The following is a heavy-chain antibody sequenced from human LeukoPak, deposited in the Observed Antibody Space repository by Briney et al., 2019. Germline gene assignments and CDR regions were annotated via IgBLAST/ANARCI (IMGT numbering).Heavy chain of an antibody. V-gene: IGHV5-51*01. CDR1: GYSFTSYW. CDR2: IYPGDSDT. D-gene: IGHD2-2*02. J-gene: IGHJ4*02. Sequence: GESLKISCKGSGYSFTSYWIGWVRQMPGKGLEWMGIIYPGDSDTRYSPSFQGQVTISADKSISTAYLQWSSLKASDTAMYYCASTHHCSSTSCYTAFDYWGQGTLVTVSS. CDR3: ASTHHCSSTSCYTAFDY.